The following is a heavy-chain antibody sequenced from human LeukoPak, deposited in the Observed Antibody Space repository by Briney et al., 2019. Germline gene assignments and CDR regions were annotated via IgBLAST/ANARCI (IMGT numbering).Heavy chain of an antibody. CDR2: ISSSSSYI. CDR1: GFTFSSYS. J-gene: IGHJ3*02. CDR3: ARGEVMGGYDLDI. Sequence: PGGSLRLSCAASGFTFSSYSMNWVRQAPGKGLEWVSSISSSSSYIYYADSVKGRFTISRDNAKNSLYLQMNSLRAEDTAVYYCARGEVMGGYDLDIWGQGTMVTVSS. V-gene: IGHV3-21*01. D-gene: IGHD5-12*01.